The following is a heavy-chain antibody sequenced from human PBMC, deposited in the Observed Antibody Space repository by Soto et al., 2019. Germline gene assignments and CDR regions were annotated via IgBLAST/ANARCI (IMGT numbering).Heavy chain of an antibody. CDR3: AREASVAALNWFDP. D-gene: IGHD6-6*01. CDR2: ISGSGGST. CDR1: GFTFSSYA. Sequence: LRLSCAASGFTFSSYAMSWVRQAPGRGLEWVSAISGSGGSTYYADSVKGRFTVSRDNSKNTVYLQMNSLTPEDTATYYCAREASVAALNWFDPWGQGTLVTVSS. V-gene: IGHV3-23*01. J-gene: IGHJ5*02.